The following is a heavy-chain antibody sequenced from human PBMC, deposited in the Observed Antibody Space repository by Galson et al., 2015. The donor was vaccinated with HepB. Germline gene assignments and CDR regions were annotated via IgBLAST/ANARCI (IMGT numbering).Heavy chain of an antibody. V-gene: IGHV1-8*01. Sequence: SVKVSCKASGYAFTSYDINWVRQATGQGLEWMGWMNPNSGNTGYAQKFQGRVTMTRNASISTAYMELRSLRSEDTAVYYCARLLIWSGYWGYYYYYMDVWGKGTTVTVSS. CDR2: MNPNSGNT. D-gene: IGHD3-3*01. J-gene: IGHJ6*03. CDR1: GYAFTSYD. CDR3: ARLLIWSGYWGYYYYYMDV.